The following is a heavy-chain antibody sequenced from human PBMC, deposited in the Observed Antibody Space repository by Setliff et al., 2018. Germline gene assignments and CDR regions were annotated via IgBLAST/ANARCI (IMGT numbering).Heavy chain of an antibody. V-gene: IGHV3-30*02. J-gene: IGHJ4*02. CDR2: IEFDGTKI. CDR1: GFTFSGYY. D-gene: IGHD1-26*01. CDR3: AKVLSLVGASDH. Sequence: GGSLRLSCAASGFTFSGYYMQWVRQAPGKGLEWVAFIEFDGTKIYYADSVKGRFTISRDNSKNTLSLQMHSLRVEDTAFYYCAKVLSLVGASDHWGQGTLVTVSS.